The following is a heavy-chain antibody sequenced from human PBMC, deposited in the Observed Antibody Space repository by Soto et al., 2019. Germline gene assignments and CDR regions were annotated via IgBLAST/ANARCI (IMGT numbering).Heavy chain of an antibody. D-gene: IGHD6-25*01. CDR1: GDSVSSNSAA. Sequence: SPTLSLTCAISGDSVSSNSAAWNWIRQSPSRGLEWLGRTYYRSKWYNDYAVSVKSRITINPDTSKNQFSLKLSSVTAAGTAVYYCARGSNLPAAYFDYWGQGTLVTVSS. V-gene: IGHV6-1*01. CDR3: ARGSNLPAAYFDY. J-gene: IGHJ4*02. CDR2: TYYRSKWYN.